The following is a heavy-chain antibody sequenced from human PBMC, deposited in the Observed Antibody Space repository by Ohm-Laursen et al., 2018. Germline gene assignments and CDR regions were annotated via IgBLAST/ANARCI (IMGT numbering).Heavy chain of an antibody. CDR3: AKNSENYGDSKFDY. J-gene: IGHJ4*02. D-gene: IGHD4-17*01. V-gene: IGHV3-23*01. CDR2: ISGSGGNT. CDR1: GFTFSNYA. Sequence: GSLRLSCAASGFTFSNYAMTWVRQAPGKGLEWVSAISGSGGNTYYADSVKGRFTISRDNSKNTLYLQMNSLRAEDTAVYYCAKNSENYGDSKFDYWGQGTLVTVSS.